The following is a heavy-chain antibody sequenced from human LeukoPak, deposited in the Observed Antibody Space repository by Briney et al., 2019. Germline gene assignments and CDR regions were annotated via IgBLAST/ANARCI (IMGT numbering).Heavy chain of an antibody. CDR3: VKAQGYCSGGTCYLDN. CDR2: ISGDGYST. D-gene: IGHD2-15*01. J-gene: IGHJ4*02. V-gene: IGHV3-64D*06. CDR1: GFTFRTYV. Sequence: GASLRLSCSASGFTFRTYVMYCVRQAPGRGLEYVSAISGDGYSTYADSVKGRFTISRDNSKNTLYLQMSSLRAEDTAVYYCVKAQGYCSGGTCYLDNWGRGTVVTVSS.